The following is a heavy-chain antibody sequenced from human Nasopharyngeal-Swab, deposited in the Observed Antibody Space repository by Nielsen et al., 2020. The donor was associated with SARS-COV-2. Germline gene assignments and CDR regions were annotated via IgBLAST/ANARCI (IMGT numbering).Heavy chain of an antibody. Sequence: SETLSLTCAVYGGSFSGYYWSWIRQPPGKGLEWIGEINHSGSTNYNPSLKSRVTISVDTSKNQFSLKLSSVTAADTAVYYCARVFDYYDSSGYYIRYYYYMDVWGKGTTVTVSS. CDR3: ARVFDYYDSSGYYIRYYYYMDV. CDR2: INHSGST. J-gene: IGHJ6*03. D-gene: IGHD3-22*01. V-gene: IGHV4-34*01. CDR1: GGSFSGYY.